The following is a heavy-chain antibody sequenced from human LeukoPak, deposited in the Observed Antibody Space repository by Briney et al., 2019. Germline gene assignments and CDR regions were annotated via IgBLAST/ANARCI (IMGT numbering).Heavy chain of an antibody. CDR3: ARDRAMYFYDSNGYEAFEI. V-gene: IGHV1-69*13. CDR2: IIPMLTSA. D-gene: IGHD3-22*01. J-gene: IGHJ3*02. Sequence: GASVKVSCKASGYTFTSYGISWVRQSPGQGLEWMGGIIPMLTSARYEQRFQGRVTITADESTSTVYLQLNSLRFEDTAVYYCARDRAMYFYDSNGYEAFEIWGQGTIITVSS. CDR1: GYTFTSYG.